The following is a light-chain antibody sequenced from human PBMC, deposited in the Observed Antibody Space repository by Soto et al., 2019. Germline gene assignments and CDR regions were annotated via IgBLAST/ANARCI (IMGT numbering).Light chain of an antibody. CDR1: QSLLHSNGYNY. Sequence: EIVMTQSPLSLPVTPGEPASISCRSSQSLLHSNGYNYLDWYLQKPGQSPQLLIYLGSNRASGVPDGFSGSGSGTDFTLKIYRVEAEDVGVYYCMQALQTPRTFGQGTKVEIK. V-gene: IGKV2-28*01. J-gene: IGKJ1*01. CDR3: MQALQTPRT. CDR2: LGS.